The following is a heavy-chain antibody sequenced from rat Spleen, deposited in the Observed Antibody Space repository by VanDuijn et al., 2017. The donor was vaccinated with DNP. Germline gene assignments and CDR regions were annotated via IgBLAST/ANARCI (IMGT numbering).Heavy chain of an antibody. CDR3: TTDFERGY. D-gene: IGHD1-11*01. CDR2: ISPRGSRT. J-gene: IGHJ2*01. V-gene: IGHV5-27*01. Sequence: EVQLVESGGGLVQPGRSLKLSCAASRFTFSNYYMAWVRQAPKKGLEWVAAISPRGSRTYYPDSVKGRFTISRDNAKNTLYLKMDGLRSEDTATYYCTTDFERGYWGQGVMVTVSS. CDR1: RFTFSNYY.